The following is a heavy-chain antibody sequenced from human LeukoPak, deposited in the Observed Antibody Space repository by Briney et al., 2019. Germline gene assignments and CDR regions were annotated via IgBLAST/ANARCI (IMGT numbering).Heavy chain of an antibody. D-gene: IGHD4-17*01. CDR1: GGSISSYY. CDR3: ARNDYGDYSFDY. CDR2: IYYSGST. V-gene: IGHV4-59*01. Sequence: SETLSLTCTVSGGSISSYYWSWIRQPPGKGLEWIGYIYYSGSTNYNPSLKSRVTISVDTSKNQFSLKLSSVTAADTAVYYCARNDYGDYSFDYWGQGTLVTVSS. J-gene: IGHJ4*02.